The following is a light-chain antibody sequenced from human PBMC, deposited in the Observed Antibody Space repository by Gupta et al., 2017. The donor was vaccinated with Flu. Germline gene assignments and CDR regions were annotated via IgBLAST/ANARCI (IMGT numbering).Light chain of an antibody. J-gene: IGKJ1*01. CDR1: QSISNN. V-gene: IGKV3-15*01. Sequence: PATLSVSPGERTALSCRASQSISNNLVWYQQKPGQAPRCLIYGASTRATGIPARFSGSGSGTEFTLTISNLQSEDFAVYYCQQYHNWPRTFGQGTRVEI. CDR2: GAS. CDR3: QQYHNWPRT.